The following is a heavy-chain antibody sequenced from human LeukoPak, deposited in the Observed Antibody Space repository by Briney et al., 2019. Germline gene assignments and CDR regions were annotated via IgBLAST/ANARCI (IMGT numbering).Heavy chain of an antibody. Sequence: SEPLSLTCTVSGDSISSGNYYWRWIRQHPGKGLEWIGYIYYSGRTYQNPSLKTRITMSIDTSKNQFSLRLSSVTAADTAVYYCARGHVGLAMDVWGQGSTVTVSS. CDR3: ARGHVGLAMDV. V-gene: IGHV4-31*03. D-gene: IGHD3-16*01. J-gene: IGHJ6*02. CDR2: IYYSGRT. CDR1: GDSISSGNYY.